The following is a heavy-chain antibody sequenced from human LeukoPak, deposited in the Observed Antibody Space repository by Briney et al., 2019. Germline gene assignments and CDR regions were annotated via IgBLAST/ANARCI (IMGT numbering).Heavy chain of an antibody. J-gene: IGHJ4*02. CDR2: IAGSGGST. CDR1: GFAFSGYA. Sequence: GGSLRLSCVASGFAFSGYAMSWVRQAPGKGLEWVSAIAGSGGSTYYADSVKGWFTISRDNSKNTLFLQMNSLRAEDTAVYHCAKDTSTYATSWSDYWGQGTLVTVSS. CDR3: AKDTSTYATSWSDY. V-gene: IGHV3-23*01. D-gene: IGHD2-2*01.